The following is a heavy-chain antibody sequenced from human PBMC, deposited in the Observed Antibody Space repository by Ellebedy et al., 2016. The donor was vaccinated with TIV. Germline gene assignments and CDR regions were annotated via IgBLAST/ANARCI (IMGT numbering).Heavy chain of an antibody. CDR2: IAYDGSNQ. Sequence: GESLKISCAASGFTFNSYVMHWVRQAPGKGLEWVALIAYDGSNQYWADSVKGRFTISRDNSKNTLYLQMNSLRAEDTAVYYCARVRRESLWFAESQYFFDYWGQGTLVTVSS. V-gene: IGHV3-30*04. CDR3: ARVRRESLWFAESQYFFDY. J-gene: IGHJ4*02. CDR1: GFTFNSYV. D-gene: IGHD3-10*01.